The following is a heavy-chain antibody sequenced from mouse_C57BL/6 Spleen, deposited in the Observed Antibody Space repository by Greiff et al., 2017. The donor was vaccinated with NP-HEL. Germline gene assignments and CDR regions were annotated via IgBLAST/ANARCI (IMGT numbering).Heavy chain of an antibody. CDR2: ILPGSGST. CDR3: AREGYYGSSYDYAMDY. Sequence: VQLQQSGAELMKPGASVKLSCKATGYTFTGYWIEWVKQRPGHGLEWIGEILPGSGSTNYNEKFKGKATFTADTSSNTAYMQLSSLTTEDSAIYYCAREGYYGSSYDYAMDYWGQGTSVTVSS. D-gene: IGHD1-1*01. CDR1: GYTFTGYW. J-gene: IGHJ4*01. V-gene: IGHV1-9*01.